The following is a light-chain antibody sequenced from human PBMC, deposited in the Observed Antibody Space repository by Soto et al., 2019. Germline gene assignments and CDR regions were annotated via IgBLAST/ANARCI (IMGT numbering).Light chain of an antibody. Sequence: DIQMTQSPASVSSSVGDRFTITCRASQGISIWLAWYQQKPGKAPKLLIYAASSLQSGVPLRFSGSGSGTDFTLTISSLQPEDFATYYCQQYDNLPITFGQGTRLEI. CDR3: QQYDNLPIT. CDR1: QGISIW. CDR2: AAS. J-gene: IGKJ5*01. V-gene: IGKV1-12*01.